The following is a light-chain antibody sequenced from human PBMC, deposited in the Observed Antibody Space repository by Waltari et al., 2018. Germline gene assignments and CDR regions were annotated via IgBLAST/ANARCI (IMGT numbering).Light chain of an antibody. V-gene: IGLV2-23*02. J-gene: IGLJ2*01. Sequence: QSALTQPASVSGSPGQSITISCTGTTSDVGYYNLVSWYQQHPGKAPKLMIYEVTKRPSGVSDRFSGSKSGHTSSLTISGLQAEDDANYYCCSYALSGAVVFGGGTKLTVL. CDR1: TSDVGYYNL. CDR2: EVT. CDR3: CSYALSGAVV.